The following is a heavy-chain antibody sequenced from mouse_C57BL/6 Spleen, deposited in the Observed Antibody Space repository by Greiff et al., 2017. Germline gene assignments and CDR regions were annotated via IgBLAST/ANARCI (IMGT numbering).Heavy chain of an antibody. CDR1: GFTFTDYY. CDR2: IRNKANGYTT. Sequence: EVKLMESGGGLVQPGGSLSLSCAASGFTFTDYYMSWVRQPPGKALEWLGFIRNKANGYTTEYGASVKGRFTISRDNSQSILYLQMNALRAEDSATYYCARLYGNYVWYFDVWGTGTTVTVSS. D-gene: IGHD2-1*01. CDR3: ARLYGNYVWYFDV. V-gene: IGHV7-3*01. J-gene: IGHJ1*03.